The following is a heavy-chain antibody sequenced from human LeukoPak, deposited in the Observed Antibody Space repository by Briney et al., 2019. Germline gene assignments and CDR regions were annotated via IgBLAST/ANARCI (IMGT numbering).Heavy chain of an antibody. D-gene: IGHD5-12*01. V-gene: IGHV5-51*01. CDR2: IYPGDSDT. Sequence: RGESLKISCKGSGYSFTSYWIGWVRQMPGKGLEWMGIIYPGDSDTRYCPSFQGQVTISADKSISTAYLQWSSLKASDTAMYYCARARSGYSGYGPFDYWGQGTLVTVSS. J-gene: IGHJ4*02. CDR1: GYSFTSYW. CDR3: ARARSGYSGYGPFDY.